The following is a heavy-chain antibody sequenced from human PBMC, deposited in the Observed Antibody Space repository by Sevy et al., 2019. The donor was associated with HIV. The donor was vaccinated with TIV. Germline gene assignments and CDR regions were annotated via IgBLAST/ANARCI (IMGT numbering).Heavy chain of an antibody. D-gene: IGHD2-15*01. CDR1: GFTFSNYV. J-gene: IGHJ4*02. CDR3: VRATGGSGSAGYFGD. CDR2: ISLHGTNK. V-gene: IGHV3-30*04. Sequence: GGSLRLSCAASGFTFSNYVLYWVRQAPGKGLEWVALISLHGTNKYYGDSVKGRFTISRDDAKNTVYVEMTSLTVEDTALYASVRATGGSGSAGYFGDWGQGTLVTVSS.